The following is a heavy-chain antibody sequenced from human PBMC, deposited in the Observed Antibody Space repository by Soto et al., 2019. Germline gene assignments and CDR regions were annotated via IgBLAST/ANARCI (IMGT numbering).Heavy chain of an antibody. CDR3: ARRRGSSQPKGPWLDP. D-gene: IGHD6-13*01. V-gene: IGHV4-34*01. J-gene: IGHJ5*02. CDR1: GGSFSGYY. Sequence: SETLSLTCAVYGGSFSGYYWSWIRQPPGKGLEWIGEINHSGSTNYNPSLKSRVTISVDTSKNQFSLKLSSVTAADTAVYYCARRRGSSQPKGPWLDPWGQGTLVTVSS. CDR2: INHSGST.